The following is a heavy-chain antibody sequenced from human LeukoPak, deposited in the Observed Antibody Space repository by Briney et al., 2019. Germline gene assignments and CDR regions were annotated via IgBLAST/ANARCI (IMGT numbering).Heavy chain of an antibody. CDR2: ISVYNGNT. Sequence: ASVKVSCKASGYTFTNYAITWVGQAPGQGLEWMGWISVYNGNTNYAQKLQGRVTMTTDTSTSTAYMELRSLRSDDTAVYYCARGFAHYDSSNYDYWGQGTLVTASS. CDR1: GYTFTNYA. D-gene: IGHD3-22*01. J-gene: IGHJ4*02. CDR3: ARGFAHYDSSNYDY. V-gene: IGHV1-18*01.